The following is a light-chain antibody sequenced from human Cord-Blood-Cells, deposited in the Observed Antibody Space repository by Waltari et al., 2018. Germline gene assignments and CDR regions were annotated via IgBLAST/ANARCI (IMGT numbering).Light chain of an antibody. CDR1: SSHVGSYNL. CDR3: CSYAGSSTYV. Sequence: QSALTQPASVSGSPGQSITISCTGTSSHVGSYNLLSWYKQHPGKAPKLMIYEGSKRPSGVSNRFSGSKSGNTASLTISGLQAEDEADYYCCSYAGSSTYVFGTGTKVTVL. CDR2: EGS. J-gene: IGLJ1*01. V-gene: IGLV2-23*01.